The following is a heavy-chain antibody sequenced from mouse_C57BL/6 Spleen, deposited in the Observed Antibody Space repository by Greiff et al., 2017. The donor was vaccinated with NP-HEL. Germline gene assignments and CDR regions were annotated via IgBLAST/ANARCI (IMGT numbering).Heavy chain of an antibody. CDR2: IYPGDGDT. D-gene: IGHD2-13*01. CDR1: GYAFSSYW. J-gene: IGHJ3*01. V-gene: IGHV1-80*01. Sequence: QVQLQQSGAELVKPGASVKISCKASGYAFSSYWMNWVKQRPGKGLEWIGQIYPGDGDTNYNGKFKGKATLTADKSSSTAYMQLSSLTSEDSAVYFCARMGYSDYVGFAYWGQGTLVTVSA. CDR3: ARMGYSDYVGFAY.